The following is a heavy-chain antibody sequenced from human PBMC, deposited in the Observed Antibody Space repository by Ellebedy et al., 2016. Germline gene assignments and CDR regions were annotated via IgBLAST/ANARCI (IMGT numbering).Heavy chain of an antibody. CDR2: ISSSSSYI. V-gene: IGHV3-21*01. D-gene: IGHD2-2*01. J-gene: IGHJ6*03. CDR1: GFTFSSYS. Sequence: GESLKISXAASGFTFSSYSMNWVRQAPGKGLEWVSSISSSSSYIYYADSVKGRFTISRDNAKNSLYLQMNSLRAEDTAVYYCARDPTTDCSSTSCYLFGGYYYYYMDVWGKGTTVTVSS. CDR3: ARDPTTDCSSTSCYLFGGYYYYYMDV.